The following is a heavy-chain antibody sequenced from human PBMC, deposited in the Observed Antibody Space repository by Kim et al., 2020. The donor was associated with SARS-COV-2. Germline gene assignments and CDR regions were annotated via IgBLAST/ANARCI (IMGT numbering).Heavy chain of an antibody. D-gene: IGHD3-10*01. Sequence: SETLSLTCTVSGGSISSSSYYWGWIRQPPGKGLEWIGSIYYSGSTYYNPSLKSRVTISVDTSKNQFSLKLSSVTAADTAVYYCARLDGTGSGSYYPTGGFDPWGQGTLVTVSS. CDR3: ARLDGTGSGSYYPTGGFDP. J-gene: IGHJ5*02. CDR1: GGSISSSSYY. V-gene: IGHV4-39*01. CDR2: IYYSGST.